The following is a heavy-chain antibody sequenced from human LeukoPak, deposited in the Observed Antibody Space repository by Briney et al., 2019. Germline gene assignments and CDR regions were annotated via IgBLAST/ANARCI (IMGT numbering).Heavy chain of an antibody. CDR2: INPNSGGT. Sequence: GASVKVSCKASGYTFTGYYMHWVRQAPGQGLEWMGWINPNSGGTNYAQKFQGRVTMTRDTSISTAYMELSRLRSDDTAVYYCASRRIAAAGRLQDNYFDYSGQGTLVTVSS. V-gene: IGHV1-2*02. CDR3: ASRRIAAAGRLQDNYFDY. J-gene: IGHJ4*02. D-gene: IGHD6-13*01. CDR1: GYTFTGYY.